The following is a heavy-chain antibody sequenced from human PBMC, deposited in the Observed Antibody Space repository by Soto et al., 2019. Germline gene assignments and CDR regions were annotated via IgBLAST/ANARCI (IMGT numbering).Heavy chain of an antibody. CDR2: IYNRGST. Sequence: TLSLSCTFSGGFISSGVYYWSWIRQHPGKGLEWIGYIYNRGSTYYNPSLKSRVTISVDTSKNQFSLKLNSVTAADTAVYYCARHSSSGYAGNWFDPWGQGSLVTVSS. V-gene: IGHV4-31*03. CDR1: GGFISSGVYY. D-gene: IGHD5-12*01. CDR3: ARHSSSGYAGNWFDP. J-gene: IGHJ5*02.